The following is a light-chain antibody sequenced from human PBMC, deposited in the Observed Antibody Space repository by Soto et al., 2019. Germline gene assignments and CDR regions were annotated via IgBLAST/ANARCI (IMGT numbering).Light chain of an antibody. V-gene: IGLV2-8*01. CDR3: SSYARRNNLL. Sequence: QSVLTQPASVSGSPGQSVTISCTGTSSDIGDYDYVSWYQQHPGKAPKLIIYEVTKRPSGVPDRFSGSKSGNSASLTVSGLQAEDEGDYFCSSYARRNNLLFGGGTKVTVL. CDR1: SSDIGDYDY. J-gene: IGLJ2*01. CDR2: EVT.